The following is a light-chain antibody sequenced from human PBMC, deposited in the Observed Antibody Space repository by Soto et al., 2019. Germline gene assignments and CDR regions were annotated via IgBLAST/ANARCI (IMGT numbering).Light chain of an antibody. CDR3: NQGTHWPHT. Sequence: DVVMTQSPLSLPVTLGQAATVSCRSTQSLVHSDGNTYLNWFQQRPGQSPRRLLHHVSKRDSGVADRFSGSVSGTDFTLKISRVEAEDVWVYYCNQGTHWPHTFGHGTKVEIK. CDR2: HVS. V-gene: IGKV2-30*02. J-gene: IGKJ2*01. CDR1: QSLVHSDGNTY.